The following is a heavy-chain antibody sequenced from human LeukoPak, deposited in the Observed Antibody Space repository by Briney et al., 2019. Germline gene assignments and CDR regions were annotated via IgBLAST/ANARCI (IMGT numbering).Heavy chain of an antibody. J-gene: IGHJ4*02. CDR1: GGSLSSTTYY. V-gene: IGHV4-39*07. CDR3: ARDFYGSGIYFDY. D-gene: IGHD3-10*01. Sequence: SETLSLTCTVSGGSLSSTTYYWGWIRQPPGKGLEWIGSIYYSGSTYYNPSLKSRVTISVDTSKNQFSLKLNSVTTADTAVYYCARDFYGSGIYFDYWGQGTLVTVSS. CDR2: IYYSGST.